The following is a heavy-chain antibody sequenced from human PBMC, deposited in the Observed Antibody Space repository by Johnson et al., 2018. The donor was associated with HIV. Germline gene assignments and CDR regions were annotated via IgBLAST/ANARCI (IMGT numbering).Heavy chain of an antibody. CDR1: GFTV. V-gene: IGHV3-53*05. J-gene: IGHJ3*01. Sequence: VQLVETGGGLIQPGGSLRLSCVASGFTVRKGLEWVSVIYSGGSPYYADSVKGRFTIPRDNSKNTLYLQMNSLRPEDTAVYYCARDGRDLVTRGSFDVWGQGTVVTVSS. CDR2: IYSGGSP. D-gene: IGHD3-9*01. CDR3: ARDGRDLVTRGSFDV.